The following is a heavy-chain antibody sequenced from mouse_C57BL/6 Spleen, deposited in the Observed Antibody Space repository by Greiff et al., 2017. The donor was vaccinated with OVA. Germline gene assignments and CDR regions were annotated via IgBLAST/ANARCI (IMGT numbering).Heavy chain of an antibody. CDR2: IYWDDDK. Sequence: ESGPGILQSSQTLSLTCSFSGFSLSTSGMGVSWIRQPPGKGLEWLAHIYWDDDKRYNPSLKSRLTISKDTSRNQVFLKITSVDTADTATYYCARTYDSSYPYAMDYWGQGTSVTVSS. CDR3: ARTYDSSYPYAMDY. V-gene: IGHV8-12*01. J-gene: IGHJ4*01. D-gene: IGHD1-1*01. CDR1: GFSLSTSGMG.